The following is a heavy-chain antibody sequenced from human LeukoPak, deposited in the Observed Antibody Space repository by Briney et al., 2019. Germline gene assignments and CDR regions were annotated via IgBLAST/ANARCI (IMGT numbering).Heavy chain of an antibody. CDR2: IYTSGST. Sequence: SETLSLTCTVSGGSISSGSYYWSWIRQPAGKGLEWIGRIYTSGSTNYNPSLKSRVTISVDTSKNQFSLKLSSVTAADTAVYYCARADDSSGHFDYWGQGTLVTVSS. V-gene: IGHV4-61*02. CDR3: ARADDSSGHFDY. J-gene: IGHJ4*02. D-gene: IGHD3-22*01. CDR1: GGSISSGSYY.